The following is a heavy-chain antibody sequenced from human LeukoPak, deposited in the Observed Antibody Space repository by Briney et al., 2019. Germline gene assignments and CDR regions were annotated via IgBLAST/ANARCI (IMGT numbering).Heavy chain of an antibody. D-gene: IGHD3-22*01. CDR1: GFTFSSYA. V-gene: IGHV3-64*01. Sequence: SGGSLRLSCAASGFTFSSYAMHWVRQAPGKGLEYVSAISSNGGSTYYANSVKGRFTISRDNSKNTLYLQMGSLRAEDMAVYYCARGEYYYDSSGSPYYFDYWGQGTLVAVSS. CDR3: ARGEYYYDSSGSPYYFDY. J-gene: IGHJ4*02. CDR2: ISSNGGST.